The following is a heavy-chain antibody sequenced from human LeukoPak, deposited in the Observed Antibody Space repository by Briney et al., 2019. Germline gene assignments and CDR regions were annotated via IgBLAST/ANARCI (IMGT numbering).Heavy chain of an antibody. CDR1: GFTFSGYW. CDR2: ISRSGSHI. Sequence: PGGSLRLSCAASGFTFSGYWMHWVRQAPGKGLEWVSAISRSGSHIYYADSVKGRFTISRDNAKNSVYLQMNSLRAEDTAVYYCARDSGYDYPPYGGMDVWGQGTTVTVSS. J-gene: IGHJ6*02. V-gene: IGHV3-21*01. CDR3: ARDSGYDYPPYGGMDV. D-gene: IGHD5-12*01.